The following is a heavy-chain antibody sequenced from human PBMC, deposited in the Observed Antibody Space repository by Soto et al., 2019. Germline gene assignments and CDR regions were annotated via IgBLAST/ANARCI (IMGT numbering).Heavy chain of an antibody. CDR2: ISRSGSLT. D-gene: IGHD2-15*01. CDR3: ACDVEARWPKLAHYFDY. J-gene: IGHJ4*02. Sequence: QVQLVESGGGLVKPGGSLRLSCAASGFTFSDYSMTWIRQAPGKGLQWLSYISRSGSLTYSAESVKDRFTISRDNARNSLYLTMNSLRAEGTAVSYWACDVEARWPKLAHYFDYWGQGTLVTVSA. CDR1: GFTFSDYS. V-gene: IGHV3-11*01.